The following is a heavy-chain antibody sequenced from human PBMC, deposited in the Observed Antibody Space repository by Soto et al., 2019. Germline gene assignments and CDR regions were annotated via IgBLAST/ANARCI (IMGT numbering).Heavy chain of an antibody. J-gene: IGHJ4*02. D-gene: IGHD3-10*01. CDR2: INPNGGGT. CDR3: ARAVHTMIQGVRFRVDQ. CDR1: GVTFSNYG. Sequence: ASVKVSCKTSGVTFSNYGFSWVRQAPGQGLEWMGWINPNGGGTKYAQKFQGRVTMTRDTSINTAYMELTRLTSDDTAVYYCARAVHTMIQGVRFRVDQWGQGTLVTVSS. V-gene: IGHV1-2*02.